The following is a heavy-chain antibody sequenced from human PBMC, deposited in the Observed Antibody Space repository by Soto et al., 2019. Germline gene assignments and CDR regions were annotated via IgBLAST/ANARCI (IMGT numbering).Heavy chain of an antibody. D-gene: IGHD6-19*01. CDR1: GYSFTNYG. CDR2: ISAYNGNT. Sequence: QDQLVQSGGEVKKPGASVKVSCKASGYSFTNYGIPWGRQAPGQGFEWMGWISAYNGNTNYAQKFQGRVTLTTDAATSTVYLELRSLRADETAVYYCARDRGVAPPVAGNTHYYYYMDVWGKGTTVTVSS. CDR3: ARDRGVAPPVAGNTHYYYYMDV. V-gene: IGHV1-18*01. J-gene: IGHJ6*03.